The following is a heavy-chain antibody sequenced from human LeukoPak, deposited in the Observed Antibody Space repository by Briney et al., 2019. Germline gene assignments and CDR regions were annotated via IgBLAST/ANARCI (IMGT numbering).Heavy chain of an antibody. CDR1: GFTFSSYA. CDR3: ARGYCSGGSCYSVFWFDP. J-gene: IGHJ5*02. Sequence: GGSLRLSCAASGFTFSSYARNWVRQAPGKGLEWVSTIIGSGGFTYYADSVKRRFTISRDNSKNTLYLQMNSLRAEDTAVYYCARGYCSGGSCYSVFWFDPWGQGTLVTVSS. D-gene: IGHD2-15*01. V-gene: IGHV3-23*01. CDR2: IIGSGGFT.